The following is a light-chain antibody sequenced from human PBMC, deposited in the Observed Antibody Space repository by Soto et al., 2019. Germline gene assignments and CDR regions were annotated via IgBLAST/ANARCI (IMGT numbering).Light chain of an antibody. CDR1: RDISTW. Sequence: DIQMTQSPSSLSASVGDRVTITCQASRDISTWLAWYQQKPGKAPKLLIYGASNLQGGVPSRFSGRGSGTDFTLTISSLQPEDFGTYYCQQANSFPFIFAQGTKVDIK. J-gene: IGKJ2*01. CDR2: GAS. CDR3: QQANSFPFI. V-gene: IGKV1-12*01.